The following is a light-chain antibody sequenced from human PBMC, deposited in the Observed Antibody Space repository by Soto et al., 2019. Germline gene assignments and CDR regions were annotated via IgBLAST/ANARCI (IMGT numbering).Light chain of an antibody. V-gene: IGKV3-11*01. CDR1: QSFRGL. CDR2: DAY. J-gene: IGKJ5*01. Sequence: FVLTLSPVNISLSPGERATLSRRASQSFRGLLAWYQQKPGQAPRLLIYDAYNRATGIPPRFSGSGFGTDFTLTISSLEPEDSAVYYCQQSHMWPITSAQRARLEI. CDR3: QQSHMWPIT.